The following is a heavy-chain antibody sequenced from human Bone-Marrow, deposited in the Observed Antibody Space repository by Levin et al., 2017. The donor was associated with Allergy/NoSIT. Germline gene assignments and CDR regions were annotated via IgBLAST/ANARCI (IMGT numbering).Heavy chain of an antibody. CDR2: IYHSGST. D-gene: IGHD2-2*01. J-gene: IGHJ4*02. CDR3: ARSQDYQHSPYYFDY. V-gene: IGHV4-30-2*01. CDR1: GDSISSGTFS. Sequence: SETLSLTCAVSGDSISSGTFSWNWIRQPPGKGLEWIGYIYHSGSTFSNPSLKSRVTISVDRSKNQFSLNLSSVTAADTAVYYCARSQDYQHSPYYFDYWGQGALVTVSS.